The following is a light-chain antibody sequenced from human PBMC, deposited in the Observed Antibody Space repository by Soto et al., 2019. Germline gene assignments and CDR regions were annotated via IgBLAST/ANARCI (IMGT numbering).Light chain of an antibody. V-gene: IGLV2-14*01. J-gene: IGLJ1*01. CDR1: SSDVGGYNY. Sequence: QSVLTQPASVSGSPGQSITISCTGTSSDVGGYNYVSWYQQHPGKAPKLMIYEVSSRPSGVSNRFSGSKSGNTASLTISGLQAEDEADYYCSSYTSSSLVVFGTGTKVTVL. CDR3: SSYTSSSLVV. CDR2: EVS.